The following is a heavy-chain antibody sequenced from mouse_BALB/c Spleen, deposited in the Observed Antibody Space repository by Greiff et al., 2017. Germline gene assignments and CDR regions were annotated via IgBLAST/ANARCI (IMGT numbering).Heavy chain of an antibody. CDR1: GYTFTSYV. J-gene: IGHJ2*01. Sequence: QVQLQQSGPELVKPGASVKMSCKASGYTFTSYVMHWVKQRPGQGLEWIGWIYPGDGSTKYNEKFKGKATLTADKSSSTAYMQLSSLTSENSAVYFCARGFGDYWGQGTTLTVSS. V-gene: IGHV1S56*01. CDR3: ARGFGDY. CDR2: IYPGDGST. D-gene: IGHD3-1*01.